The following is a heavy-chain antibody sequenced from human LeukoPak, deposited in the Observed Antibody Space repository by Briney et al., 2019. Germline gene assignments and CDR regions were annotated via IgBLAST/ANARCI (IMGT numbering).Heavy chain of an antibody. V-gene: IGHV1-69*02. J-gene: IGHJ3*02. Sequence: SVKVSCKASGGTFSSYTISWVRQAPGQGLEWMGRIIPILGIANYAQKFQGRVTITADKSTSTAYMELSSLRSEDTAVYYCLYSVSSDAFDIWGQGTMVTVSS. D-gene: IGHD1-26*01. CDR3: LYSVSSDAFDI. CDR1: GGTFSSYT. CDR2: IIPILGIA.